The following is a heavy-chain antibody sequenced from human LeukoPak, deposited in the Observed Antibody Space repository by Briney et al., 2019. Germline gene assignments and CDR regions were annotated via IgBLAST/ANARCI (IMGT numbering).Heavy chain of an antibody. CDR2: IYSSGRT. D-gene: IGHD3-10*01. J-gene: IGHJ4*02. CDR1: GGSINSGDYY. V-gene: IGHV4-31*03. Sequence: SQTLSLTCTVSGGSINSGDYYWGWIRQHPGKGLEWIGYIYSSGRTYYSPSLKSRITISIDTSENQFSLKLSSVTAADTAVYYCARGCHGSGSYYNRWGQGTLVTVSS. CDR3: ARGCHGSGSYYNR.